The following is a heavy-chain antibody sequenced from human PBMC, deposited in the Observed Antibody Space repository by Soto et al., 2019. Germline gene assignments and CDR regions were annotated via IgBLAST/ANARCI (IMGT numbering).Heavy chain of an antibody. CDR2: MNAANGNA. V-gene: IGHV1-8*01. D-gene: IGHD2-21*02. J-gene: IGHJ5*02. CDR3: ARAVGIGVTGLDL. CDR1: GYNFPSSN. Sequence: QERLVQSGAELRRPGASVKISCRASGYNFPSSNVNWVRQASGQGPAWWGWMNAANGNAAFARDFQGRVTMTRDLSTDTAYLELGVLSSGDTAMYFCARAVGIGVTGLDLWGPGTFVTVS.